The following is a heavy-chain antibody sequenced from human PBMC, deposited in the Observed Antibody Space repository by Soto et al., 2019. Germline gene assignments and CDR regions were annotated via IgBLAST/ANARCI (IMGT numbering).Heavy chain of an antibody. V-gene: IGHV5-10-1*01. Sequence: GDSLKISCMGSGYSFTSHLISWERQLPGQGLEWMGRIDPSDSYRNYSPSYPAHVTISADKSISTGYLQWSSLKASDTAMYHCAGRPALEMATLSNYGMDVWGQGATVTISS. CDR1: GYSFTSHL. CDR2: IDPSDSYR. J-gene: IGHJ6*02. CDR3: AGRPALEMATLSNYGMDV. D-gene: IGHD5-12*01.